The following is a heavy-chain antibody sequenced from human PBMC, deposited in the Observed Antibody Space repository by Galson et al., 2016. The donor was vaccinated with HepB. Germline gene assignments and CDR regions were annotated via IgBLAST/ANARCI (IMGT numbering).Heavy chain of an antibody. V-gene: IGHV6-1*01. CDR3: AREAPQVDRYYYGMDV. CDR1: GDSVSSNSAA. CDR2: TYYRSKWHN. J-gene: IGHJ6*02. Sequence: CAISGDSVSSNSAAWNWISQSPSRGLEWLGRTYYRSKWHNDYAESVKSRITLNPDTSNNQFSLHLNSVTPEDTAVDYSAREAPQVDRYYYGMDVWGQGTTVTVSS.